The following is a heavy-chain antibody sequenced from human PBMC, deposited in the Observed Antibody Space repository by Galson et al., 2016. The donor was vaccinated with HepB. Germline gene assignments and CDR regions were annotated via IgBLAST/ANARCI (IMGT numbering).Heavy chain of an antibody. J-gene: IGHJ6*02. Sequence: SLRLSCAASGFTFSRYAMSWVRQAPGKGLEWVSTISGNGGSTYYADSVKGRFTISTDNSKNTLYLQMNGLRADDTAVYYCAKIIMVQGGFYFYGVNVWGQGTTVTVSS. D-gene: IGHD3-10*01. V-gene: IGHV3-23*01. CDR2: ISGNGGST. CDR3: AKIIMVQGGFYFYGVNV. CDR1: GFTFSRYA.